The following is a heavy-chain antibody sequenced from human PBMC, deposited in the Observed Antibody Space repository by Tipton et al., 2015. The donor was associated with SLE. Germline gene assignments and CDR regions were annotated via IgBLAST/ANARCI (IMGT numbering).Heavy chain of an antibody. V-gene: IGHV4-59*12. J-gene: IGHJ4*02. CDR3: ARPDRY. CDR1: GGSISSYY. D-gene: IGHD1-14*01. Sequence: TLSLTCTVSGGSISSYYWSWIRQPPGKGLEWIGYIYYNGITNYKPSLKSRLTISVDTSKNQFSLKMTSVTAADTAVYYCARPDRYWGQGSLVTVPS. CDR2: IYYNGIT.